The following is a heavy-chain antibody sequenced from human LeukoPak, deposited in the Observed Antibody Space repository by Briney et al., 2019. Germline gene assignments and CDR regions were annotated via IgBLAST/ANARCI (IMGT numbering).Heavy chain of an antibody. CDR2: INAGNGNT. CDR1: GYSFTSYW. J-gene: IGHJ6*04. D-gene: IGHD5-12*01. V-gene: IGHV1-3*01. Sequence: GESLKISCKGSGYSFTSYWIGWVRQAPGQRLEWMGWINAGNGNTKYSQKFQGRVTITRDTSASTAYMELSSLRSEDTAVYYCARDRSLGYSGYGVPSYYYYGMDVWGKGTTVTVSS. CDR3: ARDRSLGYSGYGVPSYYYYGMDV.